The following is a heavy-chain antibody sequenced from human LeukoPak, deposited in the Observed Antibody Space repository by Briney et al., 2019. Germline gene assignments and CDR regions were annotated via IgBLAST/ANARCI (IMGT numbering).Heavy chain of an antibody. Sequence: GGSLRLSCAASGFTFSKHAMSWVRQAPGMGQEWISAISGGGSATYHADSVKGRFTISRDNSKNTLYLQMDSLRVEDTALYFCVRGSAAFRPYYFDFWGQGTLVTVSS. V-gene: IGHV3-23*01. CDR3: VRGSAAFRPYYFDF. CDR2: ISGGGSAT. D-gene: IGHD3-3*02. J-gene: IGHJ4*02. CDR1: GFTFSKHA.